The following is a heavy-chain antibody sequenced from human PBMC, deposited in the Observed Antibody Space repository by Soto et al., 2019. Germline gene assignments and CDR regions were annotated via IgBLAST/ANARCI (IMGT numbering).Heavy chain of an antibody. V-gene: IGHV3-49*03. CDR2: IRSKAYGGTK. CDR1: GFTFGDYA. J-gene: IGHJ6*02. Sequence: LRLSCTGSGFTFGDYAISWSRQAPGKGLEWVGVIRSKAYGGTKDYAASVKGRFTILRDDSKSIAYLQMNSLQSEDTGAYYCTRYTSTSRYSYFGMDVWGHGTTVTVSS. CDR3: TRYTSTSRYSYFGMDV. D-gene: IGHD2-2*01.